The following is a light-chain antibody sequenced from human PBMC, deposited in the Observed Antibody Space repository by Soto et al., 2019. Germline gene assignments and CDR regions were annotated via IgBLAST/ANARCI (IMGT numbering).Light chain of an antibody. J-gene: IGKJ1*01. CDR2: GAS. Sequence: EIVLTQSPGTLSMSAGERATLSCRASQSVSSSYLAWYQQKPGQAPRLLIYGASRRATGIPDRFSGSGSGTDFTLTISRLEPEDSAVYYCQQYASFLRTFGQGTKVEIK. CDR1: QSVSSSY. V-gene: IGKV3-20*01. CDR3: QQYASFLRT.